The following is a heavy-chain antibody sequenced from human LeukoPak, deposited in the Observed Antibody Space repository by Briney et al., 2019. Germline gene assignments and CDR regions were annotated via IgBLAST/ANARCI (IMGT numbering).Heavy chain of an antibody. J-gene: IGHJ6*02. V-gene: IGHV4-59*08. Sequence: SETLSLTCTVSGGSISSYYWSWIRQPPGKGLEWIGYIYYSGSTNYNPSLKSRVTISVDTSENQFPLKLSSVTAADTAVYYCARHLVPYYDSSGYYDYYGMDVWGQGTTVTVSS. CDR3: ARHLVPYYDSSGYYDYYGMDV. CDR1: GGSISSYY. CDR2: IYYSGST. D-gene: IGHD3-22*01.